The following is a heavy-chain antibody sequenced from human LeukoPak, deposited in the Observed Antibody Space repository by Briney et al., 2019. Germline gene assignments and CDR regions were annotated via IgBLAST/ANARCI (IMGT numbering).Heavy chain of an antibody. CDR3: ARDTYDSSGYYYQDY. D-gene: IGHD3-22*01. V-gene: IGHV3-21*01. Sequence: GGSLRLSCAASGFSFNGYAMTWVRQAPGKGLEWVSSISSSSGSIYYADSVKGRFTISRDNAKNSLYLQMNSLRAEDTAVYYCARDTYDSSGYYYQDYWGQGTLVTVSS. CDR2: ISSSSGSI. CDR1: GFSFNGYA. J-gene: IGHJ4*02.